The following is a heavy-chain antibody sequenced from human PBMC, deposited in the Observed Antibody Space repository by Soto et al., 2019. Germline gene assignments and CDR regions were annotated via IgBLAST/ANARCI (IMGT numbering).Heavy chain of an antibody. CDR2: TSNSAPT. Sequence: SETLSLTCTVSGGSISSYHWSWIRQSPGKGLEWIGYTSNSAPTIYNPSLKSRVTISVDTSKNQFSLKLSSVTAADTAVYYCARPGNYGSGSYLYYLDYWGQGTLVTVSS. D-gene: IGHD3-10*01. V-gene: IGHV4-4*08. J-gene: IGHJ4*02. CDR3: ARPGNYGSGSYLYYLDY. CDR1: GGSISSYH.